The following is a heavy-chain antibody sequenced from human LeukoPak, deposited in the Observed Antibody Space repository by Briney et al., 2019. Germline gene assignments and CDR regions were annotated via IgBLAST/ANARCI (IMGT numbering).Heavy chain of an antibody. CDR2: IYYSGST. D-gene: IGHD3-10*01. V-gene: IGHV4-39*01. CDR3: ARQGYYGSGSYYSDY. J-gene: IGHJ4*02. CDR1: GGSISSSSYY. Sequence: PSETLSLTCTVSGGSISSSSYYWGWIRQPPGKGLEWIGSIYYSGSTYYNPSLKSRVTISVDTSKNQSSLKLSSVTAADTAVYYCARQGYYGSGSYYSDYWGQGTLVTVSS.